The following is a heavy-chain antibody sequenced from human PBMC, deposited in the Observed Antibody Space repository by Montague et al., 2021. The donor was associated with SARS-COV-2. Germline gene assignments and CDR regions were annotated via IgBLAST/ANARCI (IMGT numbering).Heavy chain of an antibody. Sequence: SETLSLTCSSLGACIPGGGCYWSCLRPRPGKGLYWVGCVYYSGSTNYNPSLKSRVTMPVDTSKNQFSLELRSVTAADTAVYYCARLGFVELWLNLGWFDPWGQGTLVTVSS. CDR2: VYYSGST. CDR3: ARLGFVELWLNLGWFDP. D-gene: IGHD3-16*02. J-gene: IGHJ5*02. V-gene: IGHV4-39*01. CDR1: GACIPGGGCY.